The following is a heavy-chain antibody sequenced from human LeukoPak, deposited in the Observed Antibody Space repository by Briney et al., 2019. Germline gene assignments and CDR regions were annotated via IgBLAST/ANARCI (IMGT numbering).Heavy chain of an antibody. CDR2: INARGDT. J-gene: IGHJ5*02. CDR3: ARGQVPAARGYNWFDP. V-gene: IGHV4-34*01. D-gene: IGHD2-2*01. CDR1: GWSFNDHY. Sequence: SETLSLTCAVYGWSFNDHYWNWIRQPPGKGLEWIGEINARGDTNFNPSLKSRVTISVDSSRNQFSLALRSMIAADTAVYYCARGQVPAARGYNWFDPWGQGTLVTVSS.